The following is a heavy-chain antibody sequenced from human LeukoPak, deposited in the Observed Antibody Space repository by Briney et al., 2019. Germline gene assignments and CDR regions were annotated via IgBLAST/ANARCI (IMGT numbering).Heavy chain of an antibody. CDR1: GFTFSSYS. Sequence: PGGSLRLSCAASGFTFSSYSMNWVRQAPGKGLEWVASISSSSSYIYYADSVKGRFTISRDNAMNSLYLQMNSLRAEDTAVYYCARYTSNVVGKRHYFDYWGQGTLVTVSS. J-gene: IGHJ4*02. V-gene: IGHV3-21*01. CDR2: ISSSSSYI. CDR3: ARYTSNVVGKRHYFDY. D-gene: IGHD2-21*01.